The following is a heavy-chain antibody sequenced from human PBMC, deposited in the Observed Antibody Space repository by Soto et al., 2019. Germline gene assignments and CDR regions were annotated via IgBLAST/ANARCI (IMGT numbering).Heavy chain of an antibody. CDR1: DGSISSYDW. Sequence: SETLSLTCVVSDGSISSYDWWTWVRQPPGKGLEWIGKMYHSGGADYSPSLKSRVTISADSSKNHFSLRLTGVTPEDTAVYYCAREEGHRFDPWGQGTLVTVSS. CDR2: MYHSGGA. CDR3: AREEGHRFDP. V-gene: IGHV4-4*02. J-gene: IGHJ5*02.